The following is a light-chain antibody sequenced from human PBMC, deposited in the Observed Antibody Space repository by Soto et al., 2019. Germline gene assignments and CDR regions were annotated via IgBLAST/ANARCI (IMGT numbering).Light chain of an antibody. CDR3: HHYGSSPWT. CDR1: QSVSGSY. V-gene: IGKV3-20*01. Sequence: EIVLTQSPGTLSLSPGERATLSCRASQSVSGSYLAWYQQKYGQAPRLLIYATSRRATGIPDRFSGSWSGTDLTLTNSRLEPEDFAVYYCHHYGSSPWTFGQGTTVEIK. J-gene: IGKJ1*01. CDR2: ATS.